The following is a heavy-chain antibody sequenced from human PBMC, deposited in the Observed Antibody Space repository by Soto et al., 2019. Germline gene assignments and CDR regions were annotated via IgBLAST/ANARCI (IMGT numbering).Heavy chain of an antibody. D-gene: IGHD6-13*01. CDR1: GFTFSSYA. CDR3: AKDTAAASTDY. CDR2: ISGSGGST. Sequence: EVQLLESGGGLLQPGGSLRLSCAASGFTFSSYAMSWVRQAPGKGLEWVSAISGSGGSTYYADSVKGRFTISRDNSKNSLHLQMNSLRAEDTAVYYCAKDTAAASTDYWGQGTLVTVSS. V-gene: IGHV3-23*01. J-gene: IGHJ4*02.